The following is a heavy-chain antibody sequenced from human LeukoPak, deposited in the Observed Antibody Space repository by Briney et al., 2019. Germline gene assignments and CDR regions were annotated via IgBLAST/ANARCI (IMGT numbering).Heavy chain of an antibody. Sequence: GGSLRLSCAASGFTFSSYGMHWIRQAPGKGLEWVAFISYSGSNKYYADSVKGRFTISRDNSKNTLYLQMNSLRAEDTAVYSCANFDVGEAAAGNEVDCWGQRTSVTV. CDR2: ISYSGSNK. J-gene: IGHJ4*02. D-gene: IGHD6-13*01. V-gene: IGHV3-30*02. CDR1: GFTFSSYG. CDR3: ANFDVGEAAAGNEVDC.